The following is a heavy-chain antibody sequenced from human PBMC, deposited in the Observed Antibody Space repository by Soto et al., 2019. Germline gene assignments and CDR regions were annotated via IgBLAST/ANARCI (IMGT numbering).Heavy chain of an antibody. CDR2: ISYDGSNK. Sequence: GSLRLSCAASGFTFSSYAMHWVRQAPGKGLEWVAVISYDGSNKYYADSVKGRFTISRDNSKNTLYLQMNSLRAEDTAVYYCARGLVDSYGSYYYYGMDVWGQGTPVTVYS. CDR3: ARGLVDSYGSYYYYGMDV. V-gene: IGHV3-30-3*01. CDR1: GFTFSSYA. D-gene: IGHD5-18*01. J-gene: IGHJ6*02.